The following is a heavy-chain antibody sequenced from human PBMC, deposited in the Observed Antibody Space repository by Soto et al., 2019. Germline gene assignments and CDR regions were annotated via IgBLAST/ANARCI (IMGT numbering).Heavy chain of an antibody. V-gene: IGHV4-59*01. D-gene: IGHD2-2*01. CDR2: IYYSGST. CDR3: AREEGGSIVVVPAAMTGAFDI. CDR1: GGSISSYY. J-gene: IGHJ3*02. Sequence: EPLSLTYPVSGGSISSYYWSWIRPPPGKGLEWIGYIYYSGSTNYNPSLKSRVTISVDTSKNQFSLKLSSVTAADTAVYYCAREEGGSIVVVPAAMTGAFDIWGQGTMGT.